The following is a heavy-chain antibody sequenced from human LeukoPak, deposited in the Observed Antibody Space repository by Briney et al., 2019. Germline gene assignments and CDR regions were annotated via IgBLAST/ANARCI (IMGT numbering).Heavy chain of an antibody. CDR1: GGTFSSYA. CDR2: IIPVLGIA. V-gene: IGHV1-69*04. CDR3: ARGAGDFDY. J-gene: IGHJ4*02. D-gene: IGHD6-25*01. Sequence: SVKVSCKASGGTFSSYAISWVRQAPGQGLEWMGRIIPVLGIANYAQKFQGRVTITADKSTSTAYMELSSLRSEDTAVYYCARGAGDFDYWGQGTLVTVSS.